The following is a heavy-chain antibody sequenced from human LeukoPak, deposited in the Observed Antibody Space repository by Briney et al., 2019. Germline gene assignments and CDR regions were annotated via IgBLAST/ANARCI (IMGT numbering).Heavy chain of an antibody. CDR2: ISGSGGST. J-gene: IGHJ4*02. CDR1: GFTFSSYA. D-gene: IGHD3-10*01. Sequence: PGGSLRLSCAASGFTFSSYAMSWVRQAPGKGLEWVSSISGSGGSTYYADSVKGRFTISRDNSKNTLYLQVNSLRAEDTAVYYCAKAYYNSGSYYSFDYWGQGTLVTVSS. V-gene: IGHV3-23*01. CDR3: AKAYYNSGSYYSFDY.